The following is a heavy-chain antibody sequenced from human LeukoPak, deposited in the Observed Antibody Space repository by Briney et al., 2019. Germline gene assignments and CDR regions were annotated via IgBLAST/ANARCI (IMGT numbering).Heavy chain of an antibody. CDR3: ARDGVAAALDY. J-gene: IGHJ4*02. V-gene: IGHV4-34*01. D-gene: IGHD6-13*01. CDR2: INHSGST. CDR1: GGSFSGYY. Sequence: SETLSLTCAVYGGSFSGYYWSWIRQPPGKGLEWIGEINHSGSTNYNPSFKSRVTISVDTSKNQFSLKLSSVTAADTAVYYCARDGVAAALDYWGQGTLVTVSS.